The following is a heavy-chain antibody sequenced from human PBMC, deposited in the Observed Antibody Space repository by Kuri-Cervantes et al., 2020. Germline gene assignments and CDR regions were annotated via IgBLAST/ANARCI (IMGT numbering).Heavy chain of an antibody. Sequence: GESLKISCAASGFTFSSYDMHCVRQATGKGLEWVSAIGTAGDTYYPGSVKGRFTISRENAKNSLYLQMNSLRAEDTAVYYCAKEGGSYYPTPHFQHRGQGTLVTVSS. CDR1: GFTFSSYD. CDR3: AKEGGSYYPTPHFQH. CDR2: IGTAGDT. J-gene: IGHJ1*01. D-gene: IGHD1-26*01. V-gene: IGHV3-13*01.